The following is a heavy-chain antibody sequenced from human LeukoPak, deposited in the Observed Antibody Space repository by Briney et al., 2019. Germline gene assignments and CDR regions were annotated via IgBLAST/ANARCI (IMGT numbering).Heavy chain of an antibody. J-gene: IGHJ1*01. D-gene: IGHD2-15*01. CDR2: FDPEDGET. CDR1: GYTLTELS. Sequence: RASVEVSCKVSGYTLTELSMHWVRQAPGKGLEWMGGFDPEDGETIYAQKFQGRVTMTEDTSTDTAYMELSSLRSEDTAVYYCATGTYCSGGSCYGPRTFQHWGQGTLVTVSS. CDR3: ATGTYCSGGSCYGPRTFQH. V-gene: IGHV1-24*01.